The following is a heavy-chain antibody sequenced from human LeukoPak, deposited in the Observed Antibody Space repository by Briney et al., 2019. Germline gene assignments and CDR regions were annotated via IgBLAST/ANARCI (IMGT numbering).Heavy chain of an antibody. D-gene: IGHD6-13*01. V-gene: IGHV4-34*01. J-gene: IGHJ4*02. CDR3: GSSSSSWYMILR. CDR1: GGSFSGYY. CDR2: INHSGST. Sequence: SETLSLTCAVYGGSFSGYYWSWIRQPPGKGLEWIGEINHSGSTNYNPSLKRRVTISVDTSKNQLSLQLSSVTAADTAVYYCGSSSSSWYMILRWGQGTLVTVSS.